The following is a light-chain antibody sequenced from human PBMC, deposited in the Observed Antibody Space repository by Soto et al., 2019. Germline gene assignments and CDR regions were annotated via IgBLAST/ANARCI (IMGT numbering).Light chain of an antibody. CDR1: SSDVGSYNL. CDR3: CSYAGSSTSVV. J-gene: IGLJ2*01. CDR2: EGS. Sequence: QSALTQPASVSGSPGQSITISCTGTSSDVGSYNLVSWYQQHPGKAPKLMIYEGSKRPSGVSNRFSGSKSGNTASLTISGLQSEDEAGYSCCSYAGSSTSVVFGGGTKVSVL. V-gene: IGLV2-23*01.